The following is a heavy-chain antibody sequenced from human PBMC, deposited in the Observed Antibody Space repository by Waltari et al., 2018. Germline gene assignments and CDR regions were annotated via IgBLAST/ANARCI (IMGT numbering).Heavy chain of an antibody. CDR1: GGSISSSSYY. Sequence: QVQLQESGPGLVKPSQTLSLTCTVSGGSISSSSYYWGWIRQPPGKGLEWIGSIYYSGSTYYNPSLKSRVTISVDTSKNQFSLKLSSVTAADTAVYYCARVAVRGWFDPWGQGTLVTVSS. CDR2: IYYSGST. J-gene: IGHJ5*02. CDR3: ARVAVRGWFDP. V-gene: IGHV4-39*01. D-gene: IGHD3-10*01.